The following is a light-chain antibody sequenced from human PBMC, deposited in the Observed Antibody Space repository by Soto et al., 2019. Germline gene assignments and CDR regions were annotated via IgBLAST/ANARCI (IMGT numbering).Light chain of an antibody. CDR2: GAS. V-gene: IGKV3-20*01. J-gene: IGKJ5*01. CDR3: QQYGSSPIT. CDR1: QYVSVRF. Sequence: ESVLTQSPVTLSLSPGESATLSCRASQYVSVRFLAWYQQKPGQAPRLLIYGASDRATGIPDRFTGSGSGTDFTLTINRLEPEDFAVYYCQQYGSSPITFGQGTRLEIK.